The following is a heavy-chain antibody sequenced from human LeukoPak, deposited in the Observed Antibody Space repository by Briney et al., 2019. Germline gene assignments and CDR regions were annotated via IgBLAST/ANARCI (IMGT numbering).Heavy chain of an antibody. J-gene: IGHJ4*02. CDR1: GGTYSRYA. CDR3: ARAYSGYDFFDY. Sequence: SVKVSCKASGGTYSRYAISWVRLAPGQGLEWMGGIIPIFGTANYAQKFQGRVTITADESTSTAYMEVSSLRSEDTAVYYWARAYSGYDFFDYWGQGILVTVSS. D-gene: IGHD5-12*01. V-gene: IGHV1-69*13. CDR2: IIPIFGTA.